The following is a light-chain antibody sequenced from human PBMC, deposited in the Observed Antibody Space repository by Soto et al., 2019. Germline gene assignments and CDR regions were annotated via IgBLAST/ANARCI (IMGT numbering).Light chain of an antibody. Sequence: EIVLTQSPGTLSLSPGERATLSCRASQSVSSSYLAWYQQKPGQAPRLLIYGASSRATDIPDRFSGSGSGTDFTRTISRLEPEDFAVYSCQQYGSSPPWTFGQGTKVEI. CDR3: QQYGSSPPWT. V-gene: IGKV3-20*01. CDR1: QSVSSSY. J-gene: IGKJ1*01. CDR2: GAS.